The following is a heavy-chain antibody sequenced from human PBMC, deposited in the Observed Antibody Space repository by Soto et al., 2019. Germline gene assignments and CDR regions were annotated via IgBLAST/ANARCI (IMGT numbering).Heavy chain of an antibody. Sequence: QVHLVQSGAEVKKPGASVKVSCKGSGYAFTTYGITWVRQAPGQGLEWMGWISAHNGNTNYAQNHQGRVTVTRHTSTSQAYMGLRCLRSDDTAEYYCARGTDGDYWGQGALVTLYS. J-gene: IGHJ4*01. CDR2: ISAHNGNT. CDR1: GYAFTTYG. D-gene: IGHD6-6*01. CDR3: ARGTDGDY. V-gene: IGHV1-18*01.